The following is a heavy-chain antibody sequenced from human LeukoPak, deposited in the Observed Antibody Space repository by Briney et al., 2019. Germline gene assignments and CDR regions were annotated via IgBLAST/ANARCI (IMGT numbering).Heavy chain of an antibody. D-gene: IGHD3-22*01. CDR2: ISSSSSYI. V-gene: IGHV3-21*01. CDR1: GFTFSSYS. J-gene: IGHJ4*02. Sequence: AGGSPRLSCAASGFTFSSYSMNWVRQAPGKGLEWVSSISSSSSYIYYADSVKGRFTISRDNAKNSLYLQMNSLRAEDTAVYYCARLHYDSSGYHSDYWGQGTLVTVSS. CDR3: ARLHYDSSGYHSDY.